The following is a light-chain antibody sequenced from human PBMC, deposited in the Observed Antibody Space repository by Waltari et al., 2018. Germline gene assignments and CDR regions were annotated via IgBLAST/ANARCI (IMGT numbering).Light chain of an antibody. V-gene: IGKV3-20*01. Sequence: EIVLTLSPGTLSLSPGESATLSCRASQTVRTTYLAWYQQKPGQAPTLLIYGASSRATGIPDRFSGSGSGTDFSLTISSLEPEDFAVYYCQQYDISPLTFGGGTKVEIK. CDR2: GAS. CDR1: QTVRTTY. CDR3: QQYDISPLT. J-gene: IGKJ4*01.